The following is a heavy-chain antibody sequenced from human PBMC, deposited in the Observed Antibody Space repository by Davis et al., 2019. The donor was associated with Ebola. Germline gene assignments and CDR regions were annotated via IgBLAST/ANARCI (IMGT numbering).Heavy chain of an antibody. CDR3: ARRTYYYDSSGYHTGAFDY. Sequence: MPSETLSLTCTVSGASISSFYWSWIRQPPGKGLEWIGYIYYSGSTNYNPSLKSRVTISVDTSKNQFSLKLSSVTAADTAVYYCARRTYYYDSSGYHTGAFDYWGQGTLVTVSS. J-gene: IGHJ4*02. CDR1: GASISSFY. D-gene: IGHD3-22*01. V-gene: IGHV4-59*08. CDR2: IYYSGST.